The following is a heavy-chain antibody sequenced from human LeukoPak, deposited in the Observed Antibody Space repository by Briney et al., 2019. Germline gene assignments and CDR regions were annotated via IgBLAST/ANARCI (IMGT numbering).Heavy chain of an antibody. CDR2: ISAYNGNT. CDR3: ARDRRVYYDSSGYSWWSFDY. Sequence: GASVKVSCKASGYTFTSYGITWVRQAPGQGLEWMGWISAYNGNTNYAQNLQGRVTMTTDTSTSTAYMELRSLRSDDTAVYYCARDRRVYYDSSGYSWWSFDYWGQGTLVTVSS. D-gene: IGHD3-22*01. CDR1: GYTFTSYG. V-gene: IGHV1-18*01. J-gene: IGHJ4*02.